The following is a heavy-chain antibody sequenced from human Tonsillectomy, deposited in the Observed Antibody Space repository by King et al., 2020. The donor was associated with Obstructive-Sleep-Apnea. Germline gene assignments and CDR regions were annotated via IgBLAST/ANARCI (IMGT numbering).Heavy chain of an antibody. CDR1: GFTFSGSA. J-gene: IGHJ4*02. CDR3: TRHPPGAGYTATVEGGDY. D-gene: IGHD5-18*01. V-gene: IGHV3-73*02. Sequence: VQLVESGGGLVQPGGSLKLSCAASGFTFSGSAMHWVRQASGKGLEWVGRIRSKANSYATAYAASVKGRFTISRDDSKNTAYLQMNSLKTEDTAVYYCTRHPPGAGYTATVEGGDYWGQGTLVTVSS. CDR2: IRSKANSYAT.